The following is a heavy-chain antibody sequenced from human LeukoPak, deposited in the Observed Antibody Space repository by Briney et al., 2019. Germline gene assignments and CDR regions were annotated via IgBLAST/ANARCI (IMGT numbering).Heavy chain of an antibody. V-gene: IGHV4-34*01. CDR3: ARKLITWYSSSWYGSWYFDL. Sequence: PSETLSLTCGVYGGSFSGYYWNWIRQPPGMGLEWIGEINHRGGTGYNPSLKSRVTISVDTSKNQFSLKLSSVTAADTAVYYCARKLITWYSSSWYGSWYFDLWGRGTLVTVSS. CDR1: GGSFSGYY. CDR2: INHRGGT. J-gene: IGHJ2*01. D-gene: IGHD6-13*01.